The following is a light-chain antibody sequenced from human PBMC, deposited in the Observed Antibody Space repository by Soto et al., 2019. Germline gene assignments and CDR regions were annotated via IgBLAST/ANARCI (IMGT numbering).Light chain of an antibody. V-gene: IGKV1-39*01. J-gene: IGKJ2*01. CDR3: QQSHSTEYS. CDR1: QSISAY. CDR2: ATS. Sequence: IQLTQSPSSLSASVGDRVTITYRTSQSISAYLNWYRQKPGQAPELLIYATSKLHSGVPSRFSGSGSVTEFTLTINSLQPEDLATYYCQQSHSTEYSFGQGTRLEIK.